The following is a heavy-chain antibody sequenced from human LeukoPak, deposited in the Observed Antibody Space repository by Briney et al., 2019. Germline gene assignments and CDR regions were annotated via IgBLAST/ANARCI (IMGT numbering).Heavy chain of an antibody. CDR1: GFTFSSYA. CDR3: AKERITVTDAEYFQH. D-gene: IGHD4-11*01. V-gene: IGHV3-30-3*01. CDR2: ISYDGSNK. Sequence: GRSLRLSCAASGFTFSSYAMHWVRQAPGKGLEWVVVISYDGSNKYYADSVKGRFTISRDNSKNTLYLQMNSLRAEDTAVYYCAKERITVTDAEYFQHWGQGTLVTVSS. J-gene: IGHJ1*01.